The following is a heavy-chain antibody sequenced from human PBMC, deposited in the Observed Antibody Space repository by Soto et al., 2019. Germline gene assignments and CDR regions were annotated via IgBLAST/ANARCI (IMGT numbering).Heavy chain of an antibody. CDR1: GYTFTSYG. Sequence: ASVKVSCKASGYTFTSYGISWVRQAPGQGLEWMGWISAYNGNTNYAQKLQGRVTMTTDTSTSTAYMELRSLRSDDTAVYHCARDLLPGYSRGWPCFDHSRQGTRDSHSS. D-gene: IGHD6-19*01. V-gene: IGHV1-18*01. CDR2: ISAYNGNT. J-gene: IGHJ4*02. CDR3: ARDLLPGYSRGWPCFDH.